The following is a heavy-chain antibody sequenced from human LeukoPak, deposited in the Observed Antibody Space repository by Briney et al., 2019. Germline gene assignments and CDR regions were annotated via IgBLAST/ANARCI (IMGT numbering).Heavy chain of an antibody. Sequence: KPGGSLRLSCAASGFTFSDSYMTWVRQAPGKGVEWVAYISGSGHDINYSDSVKGRFTISRDNSKNTLYLQMNSLRAEDTAVYYCARWGPPIAARLTLDYWGQGTLVTVSS. V-gene: IGHV3-11*06. J-gene: IGHJ4*02. CDR2: ISGSGHDI. CDR1: GFTFSDSY. CDR3: ARWGPPIAARLTLDY. D-gene: IGHD6-6*01.